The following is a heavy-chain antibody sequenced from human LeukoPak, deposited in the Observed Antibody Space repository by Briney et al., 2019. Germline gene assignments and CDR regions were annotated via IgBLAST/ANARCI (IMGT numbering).Heavy chain of an antibody. CDR2: ISRSGGST. CDR3: ARDGPYDSSGYRRDAFDI. Sequence: PGGSLRLSCAASGFTFSSYAMSWVRQAPGKGLEWGSAISRSGGSTYYADSVKGRFTISRDNSKNTLSLQMNSLRAEDTAVYYCARDGPYDSSGYRRDAFDIWGQGTMVTVSS. D-gene: IGHD3-22*01. CDR1: GFTFSSYA. J-gene: IGHJ3*02. V-gene: IGHV3-23*01.